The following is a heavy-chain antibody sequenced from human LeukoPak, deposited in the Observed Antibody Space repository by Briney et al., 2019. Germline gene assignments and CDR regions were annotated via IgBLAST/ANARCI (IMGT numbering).Heavy chain of an antibody. V-gene: IGHV3-53*01. CDR1: GFTFSSNY. CDR3: ARMPHYYDSSGYGGDWLY. D-gene: IGHD3-22*01. CDR2: IYSGGRT. Sequence: GGSLRLSCAASGFTFSSNYMSWVRQAPGKGLEWVSVIYSGGRTYYSDSVKGRFTISRDNSKNTLYLQMNSLRAEDTAVYYCARMPHYYDSSGYGGDWLYWGQGTLVTVSS. J-gene: IGHJ4*02.